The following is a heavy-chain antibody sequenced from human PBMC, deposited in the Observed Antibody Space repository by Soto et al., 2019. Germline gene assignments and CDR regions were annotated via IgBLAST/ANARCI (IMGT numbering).Heavy chain of an antibody. V-gene: IGHV3-30*18. J-gene: IGHJ6*02. D-gene: IGHD5-12*01. CDR3: AKGGVAKIDYYYYYGMDV. CDR1: GFTFSSYG. CDR2: ISYDGSNK. Sequence: QVQLVESGGGVVQPGRSLRLSCAASGFTFSSYGMHWVRQAPGKGLEWVAVISYDGSNKYYADYVKGRFTISRDNSKNTLYLQMNSLRAEDTAVYYCAKGGVAKIDYYYYYGMDVWGQGTTVTVSS.